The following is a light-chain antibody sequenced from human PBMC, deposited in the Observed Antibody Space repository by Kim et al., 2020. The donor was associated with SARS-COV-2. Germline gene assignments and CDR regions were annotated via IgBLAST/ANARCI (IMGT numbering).Light chain of an antibody. V-gene: IGLV1-44*01. CDR3: AAWDDSLNGPV. CDR1: SFNIGSNT. CDR2: SNN. J-gene: IGLJ1*01. Sequence: QSVLTQPPSASGTPGQRVTISCSGSSFNIGSNTVNWYQPLPGTAPKLLIYSNNQRPSGVPDRFSGSKSGTSASPAISGLQSEDESDYYCAAWDDSLNGPVFGTGTKVTVL.